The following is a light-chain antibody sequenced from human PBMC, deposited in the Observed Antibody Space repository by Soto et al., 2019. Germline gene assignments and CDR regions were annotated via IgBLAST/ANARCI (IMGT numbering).Light chain of an antibody. Sequence: QSVLTQPPSASGSPGQSVTISCTGTSRDVGGYKYVSWYQQHPGKAPKLMIYEVTKRPSGVPDRFSGSKSGNTASLTVSGLQAEDEADYYCSSYAGTYRLLFGGGTKVTVL. CDR1: SRDVGGYKY. J-gene: IGLJ2*01. CDR2: EVT. V-gene: IGLV2-8*01. CDR3: SSYAGTYRLL.